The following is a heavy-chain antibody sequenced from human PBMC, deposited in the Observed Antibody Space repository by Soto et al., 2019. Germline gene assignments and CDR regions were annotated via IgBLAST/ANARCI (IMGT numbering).Heavy chain of an antibody. V-gene: IGHV1-18*01. D-gene: IGHD2-15*01. CDR3: ARDQRRYCSGGSCYPVVWFDP. CDR2: ISAYNGNT. Sequence: SVKVSCKASGYTFTSYVISWVRQAPGQGLEWMGWISAYNGNTNYAQKLQGRVTMTTDTSTSTAYMELRSLRSDDTAVYYCARDQRRYCSGGSCYPVVWFDPWG. CDR1: GYTFTSYV. J-gene: IGHJ5*02.